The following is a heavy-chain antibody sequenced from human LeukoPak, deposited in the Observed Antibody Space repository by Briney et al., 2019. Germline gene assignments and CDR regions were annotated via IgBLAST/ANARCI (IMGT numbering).Heavy chain of an antibody. V-gene: IGHV3-15*01. J-gene: IGHJ4*02. D-gene: IGHD2-21*02. CDR2: IKSKTDGGTT. Sequence: PGGSLRLSCAASGFTFSSYTIHWVRWAPGMGLEWVGRIKSKTDGGTTDYAAPVKGRFTISRDDSSGTLYLLMNSLKTEDTAVYYCFTSLRGSDCCLDYWGQGTLVAVSS. CDR3: FTSLRGSDCCLDY. CDR1: GFTFSSYT.